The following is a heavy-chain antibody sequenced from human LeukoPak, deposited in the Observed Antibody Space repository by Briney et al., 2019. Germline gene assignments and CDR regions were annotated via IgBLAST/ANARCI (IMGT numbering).Heavy chain of an antibody. CDR2: IYYSGST. CDR1: GGSISSYY. J-gene: IGHJ6*03. D-gene: IGHD2-2*01. V-gene: IGHV4-59*08. CDR3: ARSGYCSSTSCYLHYYYMDV. Sequence: SETLSLTCTVSGGSISSYYWSWIRQPPGKGLEWIGYIYYSGSTNYNPSLKSRVTISVDTSKNQFSLKLSSVTAADTAVYCCARSGYCSSTSCYLHYYYMDVWGKGTTVTVSS.